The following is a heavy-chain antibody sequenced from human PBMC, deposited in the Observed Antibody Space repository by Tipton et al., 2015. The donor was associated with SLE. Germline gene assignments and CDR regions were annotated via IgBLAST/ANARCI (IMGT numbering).Heavy chain of an antibody. V-gene: IGHV3-43*01. CDR1: GFTFDDYT. D-gene: IGHD4-17*01. CDR3: AKDVWNMGYGDGGYFDL. CDR2: ISWDGGRT. J-gene: IGHJ2*01. Sequence: YLRLSCAASGFTFDDYTMHWVRQGPGKGLEWVSLISWDGGRTYYADSVKVRFTISRDNSKNSLYLQMNSLRTEDTVLYYCAKDVWNMGYGDGGYFDLCGRGTLVPVSS.